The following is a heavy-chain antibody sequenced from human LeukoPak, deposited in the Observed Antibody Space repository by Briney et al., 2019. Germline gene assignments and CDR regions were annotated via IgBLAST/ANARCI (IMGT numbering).Heavy chain of an antibody. J-gene: IGHJ4*02. Sequence: GASVKVSCKASGYTFTGYYMHWVRQAPGQGLEWMGWINPNSGGTNYAQKFQGRVTMTRDTSISTAYMELGRLRSDDTAVYYCARAPPWWVYDSSGYYDYWGQGTLVTVSS. D-gene: IGHD3-22*01. CDR1: GYTFTGYY. V-gene: IGHV1-2*02. CDR3: ARAPPWWVYDSSGYYDY. CDR2: INPNSGGT.